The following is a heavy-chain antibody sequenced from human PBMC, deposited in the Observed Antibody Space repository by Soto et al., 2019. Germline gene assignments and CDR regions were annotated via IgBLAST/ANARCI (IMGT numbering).Heavy chain of an antibody. CDR1: GGTFISYA. D-gene: IGHD3-10*01. V-gene: IGHV1-69*01. J-gene: IGHJ6*02. CDR2: IIPIFGTA. Sequence: QGQLVQSGAEVNKPGSSVKVSCKASGGTFISYAISWVRQAPGQGLEWRGGIIPIFGTANYAHKFHGRVTITSDESTSKEYMELRSLRSEDTAVYYCARMGAPESVLLWLPRELDYYYYGMDVWGQGTTVPVSS. CDR3: ARMGAPESVLLWLPRELDYYYYGMDV.